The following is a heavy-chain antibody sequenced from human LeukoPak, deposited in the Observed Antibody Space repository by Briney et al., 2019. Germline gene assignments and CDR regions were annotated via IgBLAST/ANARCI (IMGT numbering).Heavy chain of an antibody. CDR2: ILYDGSNK. Sequence: GGSLRLSCAASGFTFSTYGMHWVRQAPGKGLEWVTSILYDGSNKNYADSVKGRFTISRDNSKNTMYLQMTRLRAEDTAVYYCAKGTGGGNLDYWGQGTLVTVSS. CDR1: GFTFSTYG. V-gene: IGHV3-30*02. CDR3: AKGTGGGNLDY. J-gene: IGHJ4*02. D-gene: IGHD1-14*01.